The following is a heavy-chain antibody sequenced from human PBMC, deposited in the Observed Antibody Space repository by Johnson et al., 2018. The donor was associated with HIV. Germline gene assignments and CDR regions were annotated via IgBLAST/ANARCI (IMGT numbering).Heavy chain of an antibody. J-gene: IGHJ3*02. Sequence: QVQLVESGGGVVQPGGSLRLSCAASGFTFSSYGMHWVRQAPGKGLEWVAVIWYDGSNKYYADSVKGRFTISRDNSKNTLYLQMNSLRAEDTAVYYCAKGLGRTAAGTRNAFDIWGQGTMVTVSS. CDR2: IWYDGSNK. D-gene: IGHD6-13*01. V-gene: IGHV3-33*06. CDR1: GFTFSSYG. CDR3: AKGLGRTAAGTRNAFDI.